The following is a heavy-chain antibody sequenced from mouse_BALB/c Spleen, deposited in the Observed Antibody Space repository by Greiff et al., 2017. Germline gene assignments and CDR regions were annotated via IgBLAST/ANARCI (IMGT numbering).Heavy chain of an antibody. V-gene: IGHV1-69*02. D-gene: IGHD2-14*01. Sequence: QVQLKQPGAELVKPGASVKLSCKASGYTFTSYWMHWVKQRPGQGLEWIGEIDPSDSYTNYNQKFKGKATLTVDKSSSTAYMQLSSLTSEDSAVYYCARSGDYRYDVWFAYWGQGTLVTVSA. CDR1: GYTFTSYW. J-gene: IGHJ3*01. CDR3: ARSGDYRYDVWFAY. CDR2: IDPSDSYT.